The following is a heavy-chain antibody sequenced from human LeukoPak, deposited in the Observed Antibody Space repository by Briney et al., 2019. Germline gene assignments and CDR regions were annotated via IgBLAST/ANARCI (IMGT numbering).Heavy chain of an antibody. D-gene: IGHD3-22*01. V-gene: IGHV3-23*01. CDR2: ISGSGGST. J-gene: IGHJ4*02. CDR3: ATFDCSGYYPNYYFDY. Sequence: PGGSLRLSCAASGFTFSSYAMSWVRQAPGKGLEWVSAISGSGGSTYYADSVKGRFTISRDNSKNTLYLQMNSLRAEDTAVYYCATFDCSGYYPNYYFDYWGQGTLVTVSS. CDR1: GFTFSSYA.